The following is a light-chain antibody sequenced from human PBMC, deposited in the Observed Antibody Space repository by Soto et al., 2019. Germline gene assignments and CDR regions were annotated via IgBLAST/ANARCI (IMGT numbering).Light chain of an antibody. J-gene: IGLJ3*02. CDR1: SSNVGVNF. Sequence: QSVLTQPPSASGTPGQRVTISCSGSSSNVGVNFVYWHQQIPGTAPKLLIYRNNQRPSGVPDRFSGSKSGTSASLAISGLRTEEEADYHCLVWDDRRSGWVFGGGIKHPVL. V-gene: IGLV1-47*01. CDR2: RNN. CDR3: LVWDDRRSGWV.